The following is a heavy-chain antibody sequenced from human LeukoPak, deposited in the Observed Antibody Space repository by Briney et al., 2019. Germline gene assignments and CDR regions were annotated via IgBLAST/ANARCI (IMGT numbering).Heavy chain of an antibody. CDR1: GGSMISSYY. CDR3: VRGSEWELLSR. Sequence: NPSETLSLTCTVSGGSMISSYYWSWIRQSPGKGLEWIGYIYYTGTTSYNPSLKSRVTISLDTSKNQFSLRLNSVTGADTAVYFCVRGSEWELLSRWGQGTLVTVSS. CDR2: IYYTGTT. D-gene: IGHD1-26*01. J-gene: IGHJ4*02. V-gene: IGHV4-59*01.